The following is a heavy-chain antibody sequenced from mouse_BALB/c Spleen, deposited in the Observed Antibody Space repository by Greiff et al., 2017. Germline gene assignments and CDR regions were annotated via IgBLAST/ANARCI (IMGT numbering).Heavy chain of an antibody. CDR3: TPIYYDYPYYYAMDY. J-gene: IGHJ4*01. V-gene: IGHV6-6*02. Sequence: DVKLVESGGGLVQPGGSMKLSCVASGFTFSNYWMNWVRQSPEKGLEWVAEIRLKSNNYATHYAESVKGRFTISRDDSKSSVYLQMNNLRAEDTGIYYCTPIYYDYPYYYAMDYWGQGTSVTVSS. CDR2: IRLKSNNYAT. D-gene: IGHD2-4*01. CDR1: GFTFSNYW.